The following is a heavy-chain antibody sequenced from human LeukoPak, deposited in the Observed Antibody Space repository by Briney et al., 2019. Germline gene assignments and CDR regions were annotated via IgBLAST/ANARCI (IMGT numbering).Heavy chain of an antibody. CDR1: GFRFSDFT. J-gene: IGHJ5*02. CDR3: ARGRRWFDP. V-gene: IGHV3-21*01. Sequence: GGSLRLSCAASGFRFSDFTMTWVRQAPGKGLEWVSSISSSSSYIYYADSVKGRFTISRDNAKNSLYLQMNSLRAEDTAVYYCARGRRWFDPWGQGTLVTVSS. CDR2: ISSSSSYI.